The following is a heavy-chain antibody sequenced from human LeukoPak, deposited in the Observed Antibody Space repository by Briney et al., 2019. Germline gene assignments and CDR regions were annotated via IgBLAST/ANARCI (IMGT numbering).Heavy chain of an antibody. CDR1: GGSISSGGYF. CDR2: IYYSGST. J-gene: IGHJ4*02. V-gene: IGHV4-30-4*01. D-gene: IGHD6-13*01. Sequence: PSETLSLTCTVSGGSISSGGYFWSWIRQHPGKGLEWIGYIYYSGSTYYNPSLKSRVTISVDTSKNQFSLKLGSVTAADTAVYYCARWGAAAPKTTDYWGQGTLVTVSS. CDR3: ARWGAAAPKTTDY.